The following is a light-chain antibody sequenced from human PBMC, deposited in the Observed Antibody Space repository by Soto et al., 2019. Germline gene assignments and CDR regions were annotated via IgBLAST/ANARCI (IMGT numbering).Light chain of an antibody. CDR1: QSISNY. J-gene: IGKJ1*01. CDR3: QQTYNTPLT. V-gene: IGKV1-39*01. CDR2: LAS. Sequence: DVQLTQTPSSLSASVGDRVTITCRASQSISNYLNWYQQRPGKAPKLLIYLASSLSSGVPSKFSGSGSGTDFTLTISVLQPEDSATYYCQQTYNTPLTFGQGTKVDIK.